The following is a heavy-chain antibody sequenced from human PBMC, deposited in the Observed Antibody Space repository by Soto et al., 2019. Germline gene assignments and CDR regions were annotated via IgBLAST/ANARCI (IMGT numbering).Heavy chain of an antibody. CDR3: ARDMVTGYYGMDV. Sequence: ASLKVSCKASGYTFTSYYMHWVRQAPGQGLEWMGIINPSGGSASYAQKFQGRVTMTRDTSTSTVYMELSSLRSEDTAVYYCARDMVTGYYGMDVWGQGTTVTVSS. D-gene: IGHD5-18*01. V-gene: IGHV1-46*01. CDR2: INPSGGSA. J-gene: IGHJ6*02. CDR1: GYTFTSYY.